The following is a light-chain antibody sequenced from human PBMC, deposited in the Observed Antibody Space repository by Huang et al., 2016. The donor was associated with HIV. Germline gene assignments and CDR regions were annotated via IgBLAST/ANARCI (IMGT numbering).Light chain of an antibody. V-gene: IGKV3-11*01. J-gene: IGKJ5*01. Sequence: EIVLTQSPATLSLSPGERSTLSCRASQRVSSYLALYQQKPGQAPRLLIYDASNRATGIPARFSGSGSGTDFTLTISSLEPEDFAVYYCQQRSNWLLTFGQGTRLEIK. CDR2: DAS. CDR1: QRVSSY. CDR3: QQRSNWLLT.